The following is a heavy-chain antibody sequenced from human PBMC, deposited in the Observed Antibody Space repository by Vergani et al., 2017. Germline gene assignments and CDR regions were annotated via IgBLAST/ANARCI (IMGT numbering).Heavy chain of an antibody. CDR2: IYHSGST. V-gene: IGHV4-34*01. D-gene: IGHD3-22*01. CDR3: ARLGVGYDSSGAFDY. Sequence: QVQLQQWGAGLLKPSETLSLTCAVYGGSFSGYYWSWIRQPPGKGLEWIGSIYHSGSTYYNPSLKSRVTISVDTSKNQFSLKLSSVTAADTAVYYCARLGVGYDSSGAFDYWGQGTLVTVSS. J-gene: IGHJ4*02. CDR1: GGSFSGYY.